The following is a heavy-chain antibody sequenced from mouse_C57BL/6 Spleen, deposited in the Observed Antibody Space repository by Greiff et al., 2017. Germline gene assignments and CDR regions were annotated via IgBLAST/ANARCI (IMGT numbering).Heavy chain of an antibody. Sequence: EVQGVESGGGLVKPGGSLKLSCAASGFTFSSYAMSWVRQTPEKRLEWVATISDGGSYTYYPDNVKGRFTISRDNAKNNLYLQMSHLKSEDTAMYYCARDELRPYYYAMDYWGQGTSVTVSS. CDR3: ARDELRPYYYAMDY. CDR2: ISDGGSYT. D-gene: IGHD3-2*02. CDR1: GFTFSSYA. V-gene: IGHV5-4*01. J-gene: IGHJ4*01.